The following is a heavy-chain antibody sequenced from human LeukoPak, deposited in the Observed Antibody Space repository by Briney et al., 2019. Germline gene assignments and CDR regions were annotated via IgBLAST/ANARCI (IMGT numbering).Heavy chain of an antibody. V-gene: IGHV4-39*07. J-gene: IGHJ6*03. CDR2: IFYSGST. CDR3: ARGGGLTRNLYYYYYYMDV. CDR1: GGPISSSSYY. Sequence: SETLSLTCIVSGGPISSSSYYWGWIRQPPGKGLEWIGSIFYSGSTNYNPSLKSRVTISVDTSKNQFSLKLSSVTAADTAVYYCARGGGLTRNLYYYYYYMDVWGKGTTVTVSS. D-gene: IGHD1-14*01.